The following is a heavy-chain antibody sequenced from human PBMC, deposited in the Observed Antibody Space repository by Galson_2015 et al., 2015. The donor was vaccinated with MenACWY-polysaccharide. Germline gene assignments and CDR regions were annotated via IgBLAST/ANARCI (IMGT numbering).Heavy chain of an antibody. V-gene: IGHV3-74*01. J-gene: IGHJ5*02. CDR3: AKNIQAGS. Sequence: SLRLSCAASGFTFSTHWMHWVRQAPGKGLEWLSRINSDGSTINYADSVKGRFTISRDNAKNTLFLQMNSLSAEDTAVYYCAKNIQAGSSGQGTLVTVSS. D-gene: IGHD2/OR15-2a*01. CDR1: GFTFSTHW. CDR2: INSDGSTI.